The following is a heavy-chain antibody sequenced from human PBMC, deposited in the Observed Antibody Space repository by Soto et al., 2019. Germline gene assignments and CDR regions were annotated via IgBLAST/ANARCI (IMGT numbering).Heavy chain of an antibody. D-gene: IGHD6-13*01. CDR2: IYYSGST. CDR1: GGSISSGGYY. CDR3: ARDGEPAAAGTRWRVLYAFDI. Sequence: QVQLQESGPGLVKPSQTLSLTCTVSGGSISSGGYYWSWIRQHPGKGREWIGYIYYSGSTYYNPCLTRRVTISVETSKNKFSLKLSSVTAADTDVYYCARDGEPAAAGTRWRVLYAFDIWGQGTMVTVSS. J-gene: IGHJ3*02. V-gene: IGHV4-31*03.